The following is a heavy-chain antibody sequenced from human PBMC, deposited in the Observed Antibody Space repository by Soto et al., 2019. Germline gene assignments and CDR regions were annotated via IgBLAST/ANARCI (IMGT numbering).Heavy chain of an antibody. CDR1: GYTSADFG. CDR3: VRDQKYFRVNGNWFDS. Sequence: ASVKVSCKASGYTSADFGISWVRQAPGQGLEWMGWVSGNNGASNPAPKVQGRITMTLDTSTGVSYMALRSLRSDDTAIYYCVRDQKYFRVNGNWFDSWGQGTVVTVSS. J-gene: IGHJ5*01. D-gene: IGHD2-2*01. V-gene: IGHV1-18*04. CDR2: VSGNNGAS.